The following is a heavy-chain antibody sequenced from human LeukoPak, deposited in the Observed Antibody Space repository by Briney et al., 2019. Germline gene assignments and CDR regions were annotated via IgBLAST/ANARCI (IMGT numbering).Heavy chain of an antibody. V-gene: IGHV4-39*01. CDR3: ARPPALYGMDV. CDR2: IYYSGST. Sequence: SETLSLTCTVSGGSISSSSYYWGWIRQPPGKGLEWIGSIYYSGSTYYNPSLKSRVTISVDTSKNQFSLKLSSVTAADTAVYYCARPPALYGMDVWGQGTTVTVSS. J-gene: IGHJ6*02. CDR1: GGSISSSSYY.